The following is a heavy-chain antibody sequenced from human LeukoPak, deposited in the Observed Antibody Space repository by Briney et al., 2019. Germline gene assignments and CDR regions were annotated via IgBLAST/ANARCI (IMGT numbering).Heavy chain of an antibody. V-gene: IGHV1-69*13. J-gene: IGHJ4*02. D-gene: IGHD3-10*01. Sequence: SVKVSCKASGGTFSSYAISWVRQAPGQGLEWMGGIIPIFGTANYAQKFQGRVTITADESTSTAYMELSSLRSEDTAVYYCARFHGSGSYYKVGYELDYWGQGTLVTVSS. CDR2: IIPIFGTA. CDR3: ARFHGSGSYYKVGYELDY. CDR1: GGTFSSYA.